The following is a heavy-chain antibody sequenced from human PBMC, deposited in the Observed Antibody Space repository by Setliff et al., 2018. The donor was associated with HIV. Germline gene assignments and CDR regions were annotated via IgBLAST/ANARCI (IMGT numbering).Heavy chain of an antibody. V-gene: IGHV4-59*01. CDR3: GRHPPTSDYNYNLIFDY. D-gene: IGHD1-1*01. Sequence: SETLSLTCTVSGVSISSYYWSWIRQPPGKGLEWIGNVYFSGDATYNPSLRSRVSISIQTSRSQFSLTLRSVTAADTATYYCGRHPPTSDYNYNLIFDYWGRGVLVTVSS. CDR2: VYFSGDA. J-gene: IGHJ4*02. CDR1: GVSISSYY.